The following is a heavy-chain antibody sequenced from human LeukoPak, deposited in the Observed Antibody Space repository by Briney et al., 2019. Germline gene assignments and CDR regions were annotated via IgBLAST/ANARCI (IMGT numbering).Heavy chain of an antibody. CDR3: AREGSYDYVWGSYRYRGYYFDY. J-gene: IGHJ4*02. D-gene: IGHD3-16*02. V-gene: IGHV4-59*11. Sequence: SETLSLTCTVSGDSINDHYWSWIRQPPGKGLEWIGYIYYSGSTNYNPSLKSRVTISVDTSKNQFSLKLSSVTAADTAVYYCAREGSYDYVWGSYRYRGYYFDYWGQGTLVTVSS. CDR1: GDSINDHY. CDR2: IYYSGST.